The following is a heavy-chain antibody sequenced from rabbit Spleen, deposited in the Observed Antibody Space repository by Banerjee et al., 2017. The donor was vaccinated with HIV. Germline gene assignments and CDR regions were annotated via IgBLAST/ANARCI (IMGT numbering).Heavy chain of an antibody. CDR2: IYADFSGST. J-gene: IGHJ3*01. CDR1: GVSFSSNHY. D-gene: IGHD1-1*01. CDR3: ARDLADVIGWNLDL. Sequence: QSLEESGGDLVKPGASLTLTCTASGVSFSSNHYMCWVRQAPGKGLEWIACIYADFSGSTYYANWAKGRITVSKASSTTVALQMTSLTAADTATYFCARDLADVIGWNLDLWGQGTLVTVS. V-gene: IGHV1S40*01.